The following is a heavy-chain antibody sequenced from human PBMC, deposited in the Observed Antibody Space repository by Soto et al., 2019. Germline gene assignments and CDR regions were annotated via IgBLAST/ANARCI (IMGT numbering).Heavy chain of an antibody. J-gene: IGHJ4*02. CDR3: TTMTGYYSEKLIDY. CDR2: IKSKTDGGTT. V-gene: IGHV3-15*01. CDR1: GFTFSNAW. D-gene: IGHD3-9*01. Sequence: GGSLRLSCAASGFTFSNAWMSWVRQAPGKGLEWVGRIKSKTDGGTTDYAAPVKGRFTISRDDSKNTLYLQMNSLKTEDTAVYYCTTMTGYYSEKLIDYWGQGTLVTVSS.